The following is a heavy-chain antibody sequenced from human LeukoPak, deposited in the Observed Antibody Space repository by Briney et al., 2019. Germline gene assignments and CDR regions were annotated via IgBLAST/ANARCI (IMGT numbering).Heavy chain of an antibody. Sequence: GSGPTLVNPTQTLTLTCTFSGFSLSTSGMCVSWIRQPPGKALEWLARIDWDDDKYYSTSPKTRLTISKDTSKNQVVLTMTNMDPVDTATYYCARIRRSNSGWFLLDYWGQGTLVTVSS. D-gene: IGHD6-19*01. CDR2: IDWDDDK. CDR3: ARIRRSNSGWFLLDY. CDR1: GFSLSTSGMC. V-gene: IGHV2-70*11. J-gene: IGHJ4*02.